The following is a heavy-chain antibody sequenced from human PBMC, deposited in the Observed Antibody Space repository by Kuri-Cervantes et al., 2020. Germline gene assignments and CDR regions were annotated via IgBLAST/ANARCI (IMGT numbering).Heavy chain of an antibody. J-gene: IGHJ4*02. Sequence: GESLKISCAASGFTFSSYGMHWVRQAPGKGLEWVAVIWYDGSNKYYADSVEGRFTISRDNSKNTLYLQMNSLRAEDTAVYYCARSTESGVGYWGQGTLVTVSS. CDR2: IWYDGSNK. CDR3: ARSTESGVGY. D-gene: IGHD7-27*01. V-gene: IGHV3-33*01. CDR1: GFTFSSYG.